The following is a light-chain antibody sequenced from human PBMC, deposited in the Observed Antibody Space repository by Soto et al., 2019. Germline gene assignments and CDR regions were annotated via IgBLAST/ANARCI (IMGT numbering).Light chain of an antibody. CDR2: EVT. Sequence: QSALTQPASVSGSPGQSITISCTGTSSDVGAYNFVSWYQHHPGRAPKLIIYEVTIRPSGVSNRFSGSKSGNTASLTISGLQAEDEADYYCSSFTSSHTYVFGTGTKLTVL. V-gene: IGLV2-14*01. CDR1: SSDVGAYNF. J-gene: IGLJ1*01. CDR3: SSFTSSHTYV.